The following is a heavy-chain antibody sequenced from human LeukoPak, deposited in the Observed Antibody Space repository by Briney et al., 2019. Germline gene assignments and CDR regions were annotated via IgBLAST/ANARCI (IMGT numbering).Heavy chain of an antibody. Sequence: QTLSLTCAISGDSFSSNSVTWNWIRQSPSRGLEWLGRTYYRSTWYNDYAVSVRGRITVNPDTSKNQFSLHLNSVTPEDTAVYYCARRLTQYDCFDPWGQGILVTVSS. V-gene: IGHV6-1*01. CDR1: GDSFSSNSVT. CDR2: TYYRSTWYN. CDR3: ARRLTQYDCFDP. D-gene: IGHD2-2*01. J-gene: IGHJ5*02.